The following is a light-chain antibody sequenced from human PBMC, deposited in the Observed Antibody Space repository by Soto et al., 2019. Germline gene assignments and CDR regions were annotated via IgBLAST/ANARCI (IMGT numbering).Light chain of an antibody. CDR1: NSNIGSNA. V-gene: IGLV1-44*01. J-gene: IGLJ2*01. CDR2: NNN. CDR3: AAWDDSLIGLL. Sequence: QSVLTQPPSVSGTPGQRVSVSCSGSNSNIGSNAVNWYQQLPGTAPKLLIYNNNQRPSTVPDRFSGSKSGTSASLAISGLQSEDEADYYCAAWDDSLIGLLFGGGTKLTVL.